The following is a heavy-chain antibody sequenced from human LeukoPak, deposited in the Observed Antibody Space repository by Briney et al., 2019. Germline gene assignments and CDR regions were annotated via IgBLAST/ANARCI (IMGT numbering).Heavy chain of an antibody. V-gene: IGHV3-15*01. CDR2: IKSKIAGGTA. Sequence: GGSLRLSCAASGFTFNNAWMAWVRQPPGKGLQCVGHIKSKIAGGTADYAAAVKATFTVSRDDSKNTLYLQMNRLQTEDTAVYYCITDSDLNWNDYGFHFDFWGQGTLVTVSS. D-gene: IGHD4-17*01. CDR1: GFTFNNAW. J-gene: IGHJ4*02. CDR3: ITDSDLNWNDYGFHFDF.